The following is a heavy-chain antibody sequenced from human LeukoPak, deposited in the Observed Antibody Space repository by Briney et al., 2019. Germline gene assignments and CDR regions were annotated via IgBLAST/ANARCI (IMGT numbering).Heavy chain of an antibody. Sequence: SVKVSCKASGGTFSSYAISWVRQAPGQGLEWMGGIIPIFGTANYAQKFQGRVTITADESTSTAYMELSSLRSEDTAVYYCARGSDDYGDYPSDFDYWGQGTLVTVSS. CDR1: GGTFSSYA. CDR3: ARGSDDYGDYPSDFDY. CDR2: IIPIFGTA. J-gene: IGHJ4*02. V-gene: IGHV1-69*13. D-gene: IGHD4-17*01.